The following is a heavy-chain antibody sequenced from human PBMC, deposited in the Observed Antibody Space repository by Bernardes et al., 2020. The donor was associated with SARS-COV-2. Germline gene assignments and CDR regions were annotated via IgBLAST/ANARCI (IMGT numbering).Heavy chain of an antibody. V-gene: IGHV3-7*01. CDR1: GLRFSDFW. CDR3: AKIQCSSPSCYDYGMDV. Sequence: GGSLRLSSAASGLRFSDFWMNWVRQAPGKGLEWVATIKQDGTEKSYEDSVKGRFTISRDNAKKSLFLQMNSLRVEDTGVYYCAKIQCSSPSCYDYGMDVWGHGTTVTVSS. J-gene: IGHJ6*02. D-gene: IGHD2-2*01. CDR2: IKQDGTEK.